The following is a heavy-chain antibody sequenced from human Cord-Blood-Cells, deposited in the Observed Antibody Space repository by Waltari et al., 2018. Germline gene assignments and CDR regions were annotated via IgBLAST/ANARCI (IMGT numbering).Heavy chain of an antibody. Sequence: EVQLVESGGGLVKPGGSLRLAWAASGFTFSGYSMNWCRQAPGKGLGWVSSISSSSSYIYYADSVKGRFTISRDNAKNSLYLQMNSLRAEDTAVYYCAREGGVWYFDLWGRGTLVTVSS. CDR3: AREGGVWYFDL. J-gene: IGHJ2*01. CDR2: ISSSSSYI. D-gene: IGHD3-16*01. V-gene: IGHV3-21*01. CDR1: GFTFSGYS.